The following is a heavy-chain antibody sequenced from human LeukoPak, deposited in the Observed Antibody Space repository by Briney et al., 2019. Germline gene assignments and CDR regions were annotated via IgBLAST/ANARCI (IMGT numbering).Heavy chain of an antibody. J-gene: IGHJ4*02. CDR3: ARLPHYYDSSGSGHFDY. V-gene: IGHV4-59*08. CDR2: IYYSGST. D-gene: IGHD3-22*01. Sequence: PSETLSLTCTVSGGSISSYYWSWIRQPPGKGLEWIGYIYYSGSTNYNPSLKSRVTISVDTSKNQFSLKLSSVTAADTAVYYCARLPHYYDSSGSGHFDYWGQGTLVTVSS. CDR1: GGSISSYY.